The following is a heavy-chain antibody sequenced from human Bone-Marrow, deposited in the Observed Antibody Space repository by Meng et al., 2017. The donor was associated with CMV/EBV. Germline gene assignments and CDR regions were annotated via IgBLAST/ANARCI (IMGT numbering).Heavy chain of an antibody. CDR1: GFTFDDYT. D-gene: IGHD3-3*01. J-gene: IGHJ4*02. V-gene: IGHV3-43*01. CDR3: AKGHFDFWSGYYGY. CDR2: ISWDGGST. Sequence: GESLKISCAASGFTFDDYTMHWVRQAPGKGLEWVSLISWDGGSTYYADSVNGRFTISRDNSKNSLYLQMNSLRTEDTALYYCAKGHFDFWSGYYGYWGQGTLVTVSS.